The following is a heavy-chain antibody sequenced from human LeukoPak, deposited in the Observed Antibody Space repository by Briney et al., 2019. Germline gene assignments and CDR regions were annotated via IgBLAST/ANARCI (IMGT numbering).Heavy chain of an antibody. Sequence: PRGSLRLSCAASGFTFSSYSMNWVRQAPGKGLEWVSSISSSSSYIYYADSVKGRFTISRDNAKNSLYLQMNSLRAEDTAVYYCARAKLRYFDWVDYYYMDVWGKGTTVTVSS. J-gene: IGHJ6*03. CDR2: ISSSSSYI. CDR1: GFTFSSYS. D-gene: IGHD3-9*01. V-gene: IGHV3-21*01. CDR3: ARAKLRYFDWVDYYYMDV.